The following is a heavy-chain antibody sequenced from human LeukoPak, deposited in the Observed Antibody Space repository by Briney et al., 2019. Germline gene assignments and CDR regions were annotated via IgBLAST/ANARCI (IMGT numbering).Heavy chain of an antibody. CDR1: GYTFTGYY. J-gene: IGHJ4*02. CDR2: INPNRGGT. D-gene: IGHD4-17*01. Sequence: ASVKVSCKASGYTFTGYYMHWMRQAPGQGLEWMGWINPNRGGTNYAQKFRGRVTMTRDTSISTAYMELSRLRSDDTAVYYCATSADDYGHLYFAYWAQGTLVTVSS. CDR3: ATSADDYGHLYFAY. V-gene: IGHV1-2*02.